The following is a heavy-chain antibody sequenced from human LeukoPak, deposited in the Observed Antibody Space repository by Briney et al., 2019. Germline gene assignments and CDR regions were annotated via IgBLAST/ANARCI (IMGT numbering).Heavy chain of an antibody. D-gene: IGHD6-19*01. J-gene: IGHJ4*02. Sequence: GGSLRLSCAASGFTFSSFEMSWVRQAPGKGLEWVSAISGSGGSAYYADSVKGRFTIPRDNSTNSLSLQMNSLRAEDTALYYCAKTGYSSGWYRIWDYWGQGTLVTVSS. CDR3: AKTGYSSGWYRIWDY. V-gene: IGHV3-23*01. CDR1: GFTFSSFE. CDR2: ISGSGGSA.